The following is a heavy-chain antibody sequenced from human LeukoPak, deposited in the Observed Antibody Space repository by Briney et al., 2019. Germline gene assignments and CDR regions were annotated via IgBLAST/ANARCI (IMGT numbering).Heavy chain of an antibody. Sequence: TSETLSLTCTVSGGSISSYYWSWIRQPAGKGLESIGRIYTSGSTNYNPSLKSRVTMSVDTSKNQFSLKLSSVTAADTAVYYCAIGRAAGDFQHWGQGTLVTVSS. D-gene: IGHD6-13*01. CDR1: GGSISSYY. CDR2: IYTSGST. CDR3: AIGRAAGDFQH. V-gene: IGHV4-4*07. J-gene: IGHJ1*01.